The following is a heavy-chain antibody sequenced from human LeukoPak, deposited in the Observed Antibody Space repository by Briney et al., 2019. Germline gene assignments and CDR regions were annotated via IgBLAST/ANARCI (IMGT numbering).Heavy chain of an antibody. V-gene: IGHV3-23*01. J-gene: IGHJ4*02. CDR2: ISGSGGST. CDR3: AKAPGDQLLLSTGYFDY. D-gene: IGHD2-2*01. Sequence: GGSLRLSCAASGFTFSSYAMSWVRQAPGKGLEWVSAISGSGGSTYYADSVNGRFTISRDNSKNTLYLQMNSLRAEDTAVYYCAKAPGDQLLLSTGYFDYWGQGTLVTVSS. CDR1: GFTFSSYA.